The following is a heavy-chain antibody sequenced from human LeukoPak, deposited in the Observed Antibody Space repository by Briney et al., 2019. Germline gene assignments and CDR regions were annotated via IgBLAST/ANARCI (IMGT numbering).Heavy chain of an antibody. J-gene: IGHJ4*02. CDR2: IYPGDSDT. CDR1: GYSFTNYW. D-gene: IGHD3-10*01. CDR3: ARGGVNYYDSGSYWGIDY. Sequence: GESLKISCKGSGYSFTNYWIAWVRQMPGKGLEWMGIIYPGDSDTRYSPSFQGQVTISADKSISTAYLQWSSLKASDTAMYYCARGGVNYYDSGSYWGIDYWGQGTLVTVSS. V-gene: IGHV5-51*01.